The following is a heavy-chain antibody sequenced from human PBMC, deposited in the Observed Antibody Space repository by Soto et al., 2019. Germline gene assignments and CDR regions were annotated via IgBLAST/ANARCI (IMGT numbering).Heavy chain of an antibody. V-gene: IGHV1-46*01. J-gene: IGHJ4*02. CDR2: INPSGGST. CDR3: ARARTVTLGRDY. Sequence: ASVKVSCKASGYTFTSYYMHWVRQAPGQGLEWIGIINPSGGSTSYAQKFQGRVTMTRDTSTSTVYMELSSLRSEDTAVYYCARARTVTLGRDYWGQGTLVTVSS. D-gene: IGHD4-17*01. CDR1: GYTFTSYY.